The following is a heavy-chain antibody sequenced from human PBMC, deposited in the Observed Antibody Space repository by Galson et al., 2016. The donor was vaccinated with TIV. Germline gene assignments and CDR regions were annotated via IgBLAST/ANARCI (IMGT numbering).Heavy chain of an antibody. D-gene: IGHD5-18*01. CDR3: AKYRNTAFDTHYSYYGLDV. CDR2: IIPMFGTA. CDR1: GGTFSSYV. V-gene: IGHV1-69*13. J-gene: IGHJ6*02. Sequence: SVKVSCKASGGTFSSYVIKWVRQAPGQGLEWMGEIIPMFGTANYAQKFQGRVTITADESTSTAYMELSSLRSEDTAVYYCAKYRNTAFDTHYSYYGLDVWGQGTTVIVSS.